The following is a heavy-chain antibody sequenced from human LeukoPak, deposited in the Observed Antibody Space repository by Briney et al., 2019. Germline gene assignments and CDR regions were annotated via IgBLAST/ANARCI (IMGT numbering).Heavy chain of an antibody. J-gene: IGHJ4*02. Sequence: GGSLRLSCAASRFTFSSSAMSRVRQAPGKGLEWVSTISDSGGSTYYADSVKGRFTISRDNSKSTLYLQVNSLRAEDTAVYYCAKSHSEAQRGYFDYWGQGTLVTVSS. CDR3: AKSHSEAQRGYFDY. V-gene: IGHV3-23*01. D-gene: IGHD3-10*01. CDR1: RFTFSSSA. CDR2: ISDSGGST.